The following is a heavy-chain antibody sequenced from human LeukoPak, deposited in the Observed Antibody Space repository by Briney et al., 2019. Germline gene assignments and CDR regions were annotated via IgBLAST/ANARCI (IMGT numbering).Heavy chain of an antibody. CDR1: GGSISSYY. CDR3: ARSDYHSGSNPFDY. V-gene: IGHV4-59*01. D-gene: IGHD1-26*01. CDR2: IYYSGST. Sequence: PSETLSLTCTVSGGSISSYYWSWIRQPPGKGLEWIGYIYYSGSTNYNPSLKSRVTISVDTSKNQFSLKLSSVTAADTAVYYCARSDYHSGSNPFDYWGQGTLVTVSS. J-gene: IGHJ4*02.